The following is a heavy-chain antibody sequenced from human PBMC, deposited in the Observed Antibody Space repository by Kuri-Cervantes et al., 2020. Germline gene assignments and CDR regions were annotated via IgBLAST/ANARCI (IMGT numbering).Heavy chain of an antibody. D-gene: IGHD3-22*01. CDR1: GFTFSDYY. Sequence: GESLKISCAASGFTFSDYYMSWIRQAPGKGLEWVSYISSSGSIIYYADSVKGRFTISRDNAKNSLYLQMNSLRAEDTAVYYCARSPRYESSGYRDYFDYWGQGTLVTVSS. J-gene: IGHJ4*02. CDR2: ISSSGSII. V-gene: IGHV3-11*01. CDR3: ARSPRYESSGYRDYFDY.